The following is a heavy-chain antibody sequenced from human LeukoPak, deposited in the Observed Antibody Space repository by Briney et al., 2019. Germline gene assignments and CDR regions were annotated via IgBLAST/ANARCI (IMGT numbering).Heavy chain of an antibody. CDR2: IYSGGST. J-gene: IGHJ4*02. D-gene: IGHD6-13*01. CDR1: GFTVSSNY. CDR3: ATKGGSWYDY. V-gene: IGHV3-66*01. Sequence: ARVSLRLSCAASGFTVSSNYMSWVRQAPGRGLEWVSVIYSGGSTYYADSVKGRFTISRDNSKNTLYLQMNSLRAEDTAVYYCATKGGSWYDYWGQGTLVTSSS.